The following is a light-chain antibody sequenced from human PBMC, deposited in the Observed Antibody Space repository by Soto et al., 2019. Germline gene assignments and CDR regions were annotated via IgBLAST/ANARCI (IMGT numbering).Light chain of an antibody. Sequence: EIVITQSPATLSVSPGERATLSCRASQSVSSNLAWYQQKPGQAPRLLIYGASTRATGIPARFSGSGSGTEFTLTISSLQSEDFAVYYCQQYNNWPPGTLGQGTKVDIK. J-gene: IGKJ1*01. CDR3: QQYNNWPPGT. V-gene: IGKV3-15*01. CDR2: GAS. CDR1: QSVSSN.